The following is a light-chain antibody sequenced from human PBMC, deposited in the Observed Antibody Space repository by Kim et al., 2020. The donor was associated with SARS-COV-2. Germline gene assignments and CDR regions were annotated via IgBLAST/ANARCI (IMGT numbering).Light chain of an antibody. CDR3: GAWDTSLSVGL. CDR2: DNE. J-gene: IGLJ3*02. Sequence: GQKVSISCSGSKFNIGDNYVSWYQQFPGTAPKLLIYDNERRPSGIPDRFSGFKSGTSATLTITGLQTGDEADYYCGAWDTSLSVGLFGGGTKVTVL. V-gene: IGLV1-51*01. CDR1: KFNIGDNY.